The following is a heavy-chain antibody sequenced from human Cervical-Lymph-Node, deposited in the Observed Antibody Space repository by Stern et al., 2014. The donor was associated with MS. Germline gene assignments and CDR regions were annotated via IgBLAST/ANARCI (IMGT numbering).Heavy chain of an antibody. J-gene: IGHJ4*02. Sequence: VQLEESGGRVVQPGRSLRLSCAASGIAFSGYAMHWVRPAPGKGLEWVAFISYDGTSISYTDSVRGRFTISRDNSKTTLYLQLSSLRPEDTAVYYCARQDQRLVTFDNWGQGTLVTVSS. CDR1: GIAFSGYA. V-gene: IGHV3-30*04. CDR3: ARQDQRLVTFDN. D-gene: IGHD6-13*01. CDR2: ISYDGTSI.